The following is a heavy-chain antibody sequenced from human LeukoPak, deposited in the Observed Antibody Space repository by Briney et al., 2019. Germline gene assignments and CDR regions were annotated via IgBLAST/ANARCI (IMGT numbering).Heavy chain of an antibody. V-gene: IGHV4-30-2*01. CDR3: ARGGGYNWFDP. CDR1: GGSISSGGYY. Sequence: SETLSLTCTVSGGSISSGGYYWSWIRQPPGKGLEWIGYIYHSGSTYYNPSLKSRVTISVDRSKNQFSLKLSSVTAADTAVYYCARGGGYNWFDPWGQGTLVTVSS. CDR2: IYHSGST. J-gene: IGHJ5*02. D-gene: IGHD3-16*01.